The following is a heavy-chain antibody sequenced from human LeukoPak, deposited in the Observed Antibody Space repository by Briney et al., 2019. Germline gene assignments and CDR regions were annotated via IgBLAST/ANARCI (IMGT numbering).Heavy chain of an antibody. Sequence: GGSLRLSCAASGFTVSGNYMNWVRQAPGKGLEGVSVIYSGGSTYYADSVKGRFTISRDNSKNTPNLQMNTLRAEDTAVYYCARDGIGHHYYYGMDVWGQGTTVTVSS. J-gene: IGHJ6*02. CDR1: GFTVSGNY. D-gene: IGHD1-1*01. CDR2: IYSGGST. CDR3: ARDGIGHHYYYGMDV. V-gene: IGHV3-53*01.